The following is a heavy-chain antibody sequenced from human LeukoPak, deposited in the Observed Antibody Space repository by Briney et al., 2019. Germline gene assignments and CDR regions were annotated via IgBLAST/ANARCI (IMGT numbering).Heavy chain of an antibody. Sequence: GGSLRLSCAASGFTFSSYWMHWVRQAPGKGLGWVSRINSDGSSTSYADSVKGGFTISRDNAKNTLYLQMNSLRAEDTAVYYCAKVAKYYYGSETYYFFEHWGQGTPVTASS. CDR2: INSDGSST. CDR3: AKVAKYYYGSETYYFFEH. J-gene: IGHJ4*02. D-gene: IGHD3-10*01. V-gene: IGHV3-74*01. CDR1: GFTFSSYW.